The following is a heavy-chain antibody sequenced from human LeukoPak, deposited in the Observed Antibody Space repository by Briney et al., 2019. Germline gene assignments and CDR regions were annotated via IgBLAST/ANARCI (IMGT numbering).Heavy chain of an antibody. D-gene: IGHD2-2*01. J-gene: IGHJ6*02. CDR3: AREVVPAAGYYYYGMDV. V-gene: IGHV3-53*01. CDR1: GFTVSSNY. Sequence: GGSLRLSCAASGFTVSSNYMSWVRQAPGKGLEWVSVIYSGGSTYYADSVKGRFTISRDNSKNTLYLQMNSPRAEDTAVYYCAREVVPAAGYYYYGMDVWGQGTTVTVSS. CDR2: IYSGGST.